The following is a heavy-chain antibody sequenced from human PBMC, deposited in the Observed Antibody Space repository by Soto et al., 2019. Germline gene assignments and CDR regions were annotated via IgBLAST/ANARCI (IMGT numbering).Heavy chain of an antibody. CDR2: IYYSGTT. Sequence: PSETLSLTCTVSGVSITSSSSDYWGWIRQPPGKGLEWIGSIYYSGTTYYNPSLKSRVTISVDTSKKQFSLKLSSVTAADTAVYYSERRFDNGGPDYWGQGTLVPVS. CDR3: ERRFDNGGPDY. CDR1: GVSITSSSSDY. J-gene: IGHJ4*02. D-gene: IGHD2-8*01. V-gene: IGHV4-39*01.